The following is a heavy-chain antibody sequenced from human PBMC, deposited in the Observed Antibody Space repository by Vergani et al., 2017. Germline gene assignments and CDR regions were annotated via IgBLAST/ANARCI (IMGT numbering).Heavy chain of an antibody. V-gene: IGHV3-23*01. CDR1: GFTFSSYD. D-gene: IGHD4-17*01. CDR3: AKSAATVTTFDNYFDY. CDR2: ISSSGGST. J-gene: IGHJ4*02. Sequence: EVQLLESGGGLVQPGGSLRFSCAASGFTFSSYDMSWVRQAPGKGLEWVSAISSSGGSTYYADSVKGRFTISRDNSKNTLYLEMNSLRAEDTAVYSCAKSAATVTTFDNYFDYWGQGTLVTVSS.